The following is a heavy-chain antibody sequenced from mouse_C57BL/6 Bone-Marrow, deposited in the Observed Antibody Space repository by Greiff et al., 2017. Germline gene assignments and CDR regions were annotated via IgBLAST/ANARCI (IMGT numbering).Heavy chain of an antibody. Sequence: VQLQQSGPELVKPGASVKISCKASGYAFSSSWMNWVKQRPGKGLEWIGRIYPGDGDTNYNGKFKGKATLTADKSSSTAYMQLSSLTSEDSAVYVCAKLYGNYGFDYWGQGTTLTVSS. CDR2: IYPGDGDT. CDR3: AKLYGNYGFDY. CDR1: GYAFSSSW. J-gene: IGHJ2*01. D-gene: IGHD2-1*01. V-gene: IGHV1-82*01.